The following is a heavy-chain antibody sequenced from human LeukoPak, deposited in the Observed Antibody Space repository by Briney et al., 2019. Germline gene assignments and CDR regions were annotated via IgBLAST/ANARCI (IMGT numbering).Heavy chain of an antibody. CDR3: AKDSPLYYYDSSGYFDY. J-gene: IGHJ4*02. Sequence: PGGSLRLSCAASGFTFSSYGMHWVRQAPGKGLEWVAFIRYDGSNKYYADSVKGRFTISRDNSKNTLYLQMNSLRAEDTAVYYCAKDSPLYYYDSSGYFDYWGQGTLVTVSS. D-gene: IGHD3-22*01. CDR2: IRYDGSNK. V-gene: IGHV3-30*02. CDR1: GFTFSSYG.